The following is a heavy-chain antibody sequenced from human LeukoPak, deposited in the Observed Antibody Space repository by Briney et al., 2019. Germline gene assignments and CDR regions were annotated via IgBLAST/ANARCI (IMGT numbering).Heavy chain of an antibody. D-gene: IGHD6-13*01. CDR2: ISSSSYT. J-gene: IGHJ5*02. CDR3: ARDRGSSWYWFDP. V-gene: IGHV3-11*06. Sequence: GGSLRLSCAASGFTFSDYYMSWIRQAPGKGLEWVSYISSSSYTNYADSVKGRFTISRDNAKNSLYLQMNSLRAEDTAVYYCARDRGSSWYWFDPWGQGTLVTVSS. CDR1: GFTFSDYY.